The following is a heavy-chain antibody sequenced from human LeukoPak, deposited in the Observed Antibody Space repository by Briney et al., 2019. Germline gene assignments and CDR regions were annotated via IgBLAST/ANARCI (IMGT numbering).Heavy chain of an antibody. CDR3: ARSRDYSSGWYGDAFDI. CDR2: IYSSGST. J-gene: IGHJ3*02. CDR1: GGSISSFY. V-gene: IGHV4-4*09. D-gene: IGHD6-19*01. Sequence: SETLSLTCTVSGGSISSFYWSWIRQPPGKGLEWIGYIYSSGSTKYNPSLKSRVTMSVDTSKNQFSLKLSSVTAADTAVYYCARSRDYSSGWYGDAFDIWGQGTMVTVSS.